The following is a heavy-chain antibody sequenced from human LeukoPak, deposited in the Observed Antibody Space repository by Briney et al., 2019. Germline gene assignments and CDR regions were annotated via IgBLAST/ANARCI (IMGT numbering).Heavy chain of an antibody. Sequence: RASVKVSCKASGYTFTSYGISWVRQAPGQGLEWMGWISAYNGNTNYAQKLQGRVTMTTDTSTSTAYMELRSLRSDDTAVYYCARDGTIFGVEGGVWFDPWGQGTLVTVSS. CDR3: ARDGTIFGVEGGVWFDP. J-gene: IGHJ5*02. V-gene: IGHV1-18*01. CDR1: GYTFTSYG. CDR2: ISAYNGNT. D-gene: IGHD3-3*01.